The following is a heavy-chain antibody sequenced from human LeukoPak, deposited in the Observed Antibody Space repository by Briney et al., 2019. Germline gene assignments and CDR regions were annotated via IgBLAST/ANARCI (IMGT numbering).Heavy chain of an antibody. CDR1: GFTFSSYA. V-gene: IGHV3-23*01. CDR3: ARVTYYYDSSGYFDY. J-gene: IGHJ4*02. CDR2: ISGSGGST. Sequence: GGSLRLSCAASGFTFSSYAMSWVRQAPGKGLEWVSAISGSGGSTYYADSVKGRFTISRDNSKNTLYLQMNSLRAEDTAVYYCARVTYYYDSSGYFDYWGQGTLVTVSS. D-gene: IGHD3-22*01.